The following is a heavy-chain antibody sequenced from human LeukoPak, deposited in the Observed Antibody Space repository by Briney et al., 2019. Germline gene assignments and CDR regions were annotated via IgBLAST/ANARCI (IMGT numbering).Heavy chain of an antibody. CDR3: GRGLDRYQPLQA. Sequence: PSQTLSLTCTVSGGFISRGSFHWNWIRQPAGKGLEWIGRIHTSGTTNYNPSLKSRPTISVDTSKNQFSLKLSSVNAADTAVYYCGRGLDRYQPLQAWGQGTLVTVSS. CDR2: IHTSGTT. J-gene: IGHJ5*02. CDR1: GGFISRGSFH. D-gene: IGHD2-2*01. V-gene: IGHV4-61*02.